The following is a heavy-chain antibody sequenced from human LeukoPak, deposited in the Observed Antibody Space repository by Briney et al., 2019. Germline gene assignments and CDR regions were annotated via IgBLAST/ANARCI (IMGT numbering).Heavy chain of an antibody. Sequence: SQTLSLTCAISGDSVSSNSAAWNWIRQSPSRGLEWPGRTYHRSKWYSESALSLKGRITVNPDTSKNQFSLQLNSVGPEDTAVYYCARTTGHFDYWGQGTLVTVSS. D-gene: IGHD2-8*02. CDR2: TYHRSKWYS. CDR1: GDSVSSNSAA. V-gene: IGHV6-1*01. J-gene: IGHJ4*02. CDR3: ARTTGHFDY.